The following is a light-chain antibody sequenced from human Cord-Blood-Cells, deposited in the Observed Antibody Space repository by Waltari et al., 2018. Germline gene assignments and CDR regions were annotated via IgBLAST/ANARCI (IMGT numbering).Light chain of an antibody. CDR3: SSYTSSSTRV. Sequence: QSALTPPASVSGSPGQSITISCTGTSSDVGGYNYVSWYHHHPGKAPKLMIYEVSNRPSGVSNRFAGSKSGNTASLTISGLQAEDEADYYCSSYTSSSTRVFGTGTKVTVL. J-gene: IGLJ1*01. CDR1: SSDVGGYNY. CDR2: EVS. V-gene: IGLV2-14*01.